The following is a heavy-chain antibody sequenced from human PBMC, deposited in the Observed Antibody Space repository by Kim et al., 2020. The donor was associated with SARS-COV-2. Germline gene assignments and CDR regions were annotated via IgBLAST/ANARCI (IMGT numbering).Heavy chain of an antibody. D-gene: IGHD6-13*01. V-gene: IGHV1-3*01. Sequence: ASVKVSCKASGYTFTSYAMHWVRQAPGQRLEWMGWINAGNGNTKYSQKFQGRVTITRDTSASTAYMELSSLRSEDTAVYYCARKGQQLVAQFDYWGQGTLVTVSS. J-gene: IGHJ4*02. CDR3: ARKGQQLVAQFDY. CDR1: GYTFTSYA. CDR2: INAGNGNT.